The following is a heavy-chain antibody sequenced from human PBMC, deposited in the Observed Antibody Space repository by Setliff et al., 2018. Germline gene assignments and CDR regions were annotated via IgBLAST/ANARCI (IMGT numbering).Heavy chain of an antibody. CDR3: ARESRYYYDNLGTLDY. Sequence: SETLSLTCTVSGGSISSGDYYWSWIRQPPGKGLEWIGYIYSSGSTYYNPSLKSRVSISVDTSKNQFSLKLSSVTAAGTAVYYCARESRYYYDNLGTLDYWGQGTLVTVSS. D-gene: IGHD3-22*01. CDR1: GGSISSGDYY. CDR2: IYSSGST. V-gene: IGHV4-30-4*08. J-gene: IGHJ4*02.